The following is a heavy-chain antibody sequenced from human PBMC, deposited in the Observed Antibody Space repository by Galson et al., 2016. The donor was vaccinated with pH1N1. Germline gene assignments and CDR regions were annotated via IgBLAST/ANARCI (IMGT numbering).Heavy chain of an antibody. J-gene: IGHJ3*02. Sequence: SVKVSCKASGDTFSSYYMHWVRQAPGQGLEWMGIINPSGGSTRYAEKFQGRVTMTRDTSTSTVYMELSSLRSDDTAVYYCAYRGYCRGGSCYAFDSWGQGTMVTVSS. CDR2: INPSGGST. CDR1: GDTFSSYY. V-gene: IGHV1-46*01. D-gene: IGHD2-15*01. CDR3: AYRGYCRGGSCYAFDS.